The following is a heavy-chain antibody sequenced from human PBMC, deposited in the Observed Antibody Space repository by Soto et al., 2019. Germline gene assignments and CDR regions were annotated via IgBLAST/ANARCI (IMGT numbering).Heavy chain of an antibody. V-gene: IGHV4-4*02. D-gene: IGHD3-3*01. CDR1: GGSISSVNW. CDR2: IYHSGSA. CDR3: ARPYDFGSFDP. J-gene: IGHJ5*02. Sequence: PSETLSLTCAVSGGSISSVNWCSWVRQPPGKGLEWIGEIYHSGSAYYNPSLKSRVTMSIDKSKNQFSLKLSSVTAADTAIYYCARPYDFGSFDPWGQGTLVTVSS.